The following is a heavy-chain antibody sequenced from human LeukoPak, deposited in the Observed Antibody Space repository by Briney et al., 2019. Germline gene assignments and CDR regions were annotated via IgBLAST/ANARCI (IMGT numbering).Heavy chain of an antibody. V-gene: IGHV4-34*01. CDR2: INHSGST. D-gene: IGHD3-22*01. Sequence: SETLSLTCTVSGDSISSYYWSWIRQPPGKGLEWIGEINHSGSTNYNPSLKSRVTISVDTSKNQFSLKLSSVTAADTAVYYCASRSDSSGYYYVAWFDPWGQGTLVTVSS. CDR1: GDSISSYY. CDR3: ASRSDSSGYYYVAWFDP. J-gene: IGHJ5*02.